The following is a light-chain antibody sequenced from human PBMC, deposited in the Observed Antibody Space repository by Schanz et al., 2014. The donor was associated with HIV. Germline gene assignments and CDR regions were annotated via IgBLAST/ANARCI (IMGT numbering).Light chain of an antibody. J-gene: IGKJ4*01. CDR1: QSVSSN. V-gene: IGKV3-11*01. CDR2: GTS. Sequence: EIVLTQSPATLSVSPGERATLSCRASQSVSSNLAWYQQKPGQAPRLLIYGTSTRATGIPANFSGSGSGTDFTLTISSLEPEDFAVYYCQQRRNWLTFGGGTKVEIK. CDR3: QQRRNWLT.